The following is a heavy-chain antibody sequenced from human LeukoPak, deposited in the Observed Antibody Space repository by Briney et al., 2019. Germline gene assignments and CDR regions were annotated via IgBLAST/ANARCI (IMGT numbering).Heavy chain of an antibody. CDR1: GGSISSYY. V-gene: IGHV4-4*07. CDR2: IYTSGST. Sequence: PPETLSLTCTVSGGSISSYYWSWIRQPAGKGLEWIGRIYTSGSTNYNPSLKSRVTMSVDTSKNQFSLKLSSVTAADTAVYYCARESRAYSGSYRTPFDYWGQGTLVTVSS. CDR3: ARESRAYSGSYRTPFDY. J-gene: IGHJ4*02. D-gene: IGHD1-26*01.